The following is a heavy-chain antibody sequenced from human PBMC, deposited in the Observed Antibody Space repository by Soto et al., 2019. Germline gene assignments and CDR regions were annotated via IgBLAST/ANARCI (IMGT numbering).Heavy chain of an antibody. D-gene: IGHD3-22*01. V-gene: IGHV4-59*01. Sequence: SETLSLTCTVSGGSISSYYWSWIRQPPGKGLEWIGYIYYSGSTNYNPSLKSRVTISVDTSKNQFSLKLSSVTAADTAVYYCARSPTYYYDSSGYYHYWGQGTLVTVSS. CDR3: ARSPTYYYDSSGYYHY. CDR2: IYYSGST. J-gene: IGHJ4*02. CDR1: GGSISSYY.